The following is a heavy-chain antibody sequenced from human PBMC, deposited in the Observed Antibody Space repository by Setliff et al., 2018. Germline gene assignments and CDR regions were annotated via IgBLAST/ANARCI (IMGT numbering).Heavy chain of an antibody. D-gene: IGHD3-9*01. J-gene: IGHJ4*02. CDR1: GFTFSSYA. V-gene: IGHV3-23*01. Sequence: GGSLRLSGYSSGFTFSSYAMSWVRQAPGKGLEWVSAISGRGASTYYADSVKGRFTISRDNSKNTLYLQMSSLRADDSAVDNCAKVTIHPAPFYWGQGTQVTVSS. CDR3: AKVTIHPAPFY. CDR2: ISGRGAST.